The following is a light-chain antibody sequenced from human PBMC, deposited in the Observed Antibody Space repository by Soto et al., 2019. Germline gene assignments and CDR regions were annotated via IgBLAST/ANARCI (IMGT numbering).Light chain of an antibody. V-gene: IGLV1-44*01. J-gene: IGLJ2*01. CDR3: AAWDDTLNGPL. Sequence: QSVLTQPPSASGTPGQTVTISCSGSRSNVGRNAVSWYQQVPGMAPKLLVFATNKRPSGVPDRFSGSASGASASLAISGLPSEDEADYYCAAWDDTLNGPLFGGGTKLPVL. CDR2: ATN. CDR1: RSNVGRNA.